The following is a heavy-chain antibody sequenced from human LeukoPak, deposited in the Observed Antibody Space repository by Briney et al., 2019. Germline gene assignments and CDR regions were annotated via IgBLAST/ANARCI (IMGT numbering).Heavy chain of an antibody. CDR2: IYPGDSDT. CDR1: GYSFTSYW. J-gene: IGHJ3*02. Sequence: GASLQISCKGSGYSFTSYWIGWVRQVPGKGLEWMGIIYPGDSDTRYSPSFQGQVTISADKSISTAYLQWSSLKASDTAMYYCARSRAELPWDAFDIWGQGTMVTVSS. D-gene: IGHD5-24*01. CDR3: ARSRAELPWDAFDI. V-gene: IGHV5-51*01.